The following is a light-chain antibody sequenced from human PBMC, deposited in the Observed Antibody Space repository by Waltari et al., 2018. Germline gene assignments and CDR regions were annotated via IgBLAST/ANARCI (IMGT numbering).Light chain of an antibody. V-gene: IGLV2-14*01. CDR3: MSYSSSFTLF. CDR2: EVS. Sequence: QSALTQPASVSGSPGQSITISCAGTSSDVGGYNYVPRYQHHPGKAPKLIIYEVSHRPSGVSNRFSGSKSGNTASLTISGLQADDEADYYCMSYSSSFTLFFGTGTKVSVL. J-gene: IGLJ1*01. CDR1: SSDVGGYNY.